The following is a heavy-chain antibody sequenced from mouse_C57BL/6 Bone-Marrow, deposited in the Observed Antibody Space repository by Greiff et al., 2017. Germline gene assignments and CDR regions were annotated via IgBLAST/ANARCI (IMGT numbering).Heavy chain of an antibody. V-gene: IGHV1-4*01. Sequence: QVQLQQSGAELARPGASVKMSCKASGYTFTSYTMHWVKQRPGQGLEWIGYINPSSGYTKYNQKFKDKATFTADKSSSTAYMQLSSLTSEDSAVYYCAREGTMIKSWFAYWGQGTLVTVSA. CDR2: INPSSGYT. CDR3: AREGTMIKSWFAY. CDR1: GYTFTSYT. J-gene: IGHJ3*01. D-gene: IGHD2-4*01.